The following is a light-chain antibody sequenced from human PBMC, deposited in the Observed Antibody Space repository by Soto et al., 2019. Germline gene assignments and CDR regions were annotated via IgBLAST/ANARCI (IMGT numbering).Light chain of an antibody. J-gene: IGKJ1*01. CDR1: QSVTIN. Sequence: EIVMTQSPATLSVSPGERATLSCRASQSVTINLAWYQQKPGQAPRLIIHGSSTRATDIPARFSSGGSGTEFTLTISGLQSEDFAVYYCQQYYNWPRTFGQGTKVEIK. V-gene: IGKV3-15*01. CDR3: QQYYNWPRT. CDR2: GSS.